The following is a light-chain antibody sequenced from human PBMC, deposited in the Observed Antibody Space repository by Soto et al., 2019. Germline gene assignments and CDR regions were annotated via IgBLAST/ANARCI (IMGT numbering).Light chain of an antibody. V-gene: IGKV1-33*01. CDR2: DAS. Sequence: DIQMTQSPSSLSASVGDRVTITCQASQGIRNYLNWYQQRPGKAPKLLIYDASNLETGVPSRFSGSGSGTDFSLTISSLQPEDVATYYCQQYDNLITFGGGTKVEIK. CDR1: QGIRNY. J-gene: IGKJ4*01. CDR3: QQYDNLIT.